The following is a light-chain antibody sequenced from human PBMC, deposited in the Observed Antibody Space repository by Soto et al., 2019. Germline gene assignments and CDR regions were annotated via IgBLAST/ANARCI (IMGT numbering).Light chain of an antibody. CDR3: QHYNNWLALT. J-gene: IGKJ4*01. CDR1: QGIRSN. CDR2: NAS. V-gene: IGKV3-15*01. Sequence: EIVMTQSPATLSVSPGETATLSCRASQGIRSNLAWYQQRPGQAPRLLIFNASTRATGIPARFSGSGSGTEFTLTISSLQSEDFAVYYCQHYNNWLALTFGGGTKVDIK.